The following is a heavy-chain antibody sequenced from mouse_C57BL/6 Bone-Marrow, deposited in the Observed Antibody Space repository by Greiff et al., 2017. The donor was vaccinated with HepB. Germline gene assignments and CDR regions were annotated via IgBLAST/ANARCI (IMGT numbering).Heavy chain of an antibody. CDR1: GFNIKDDY. CDR3: TTGPGFAY. V-gene: IGHV14-4*01. CDR2: IDPENGDT. J-gene: IGHJ3*01. D-gene: IGHD3-3*01. Sequence: VQLKQSGAELVRPGASVKLSCTASGFNIKDDYMHWVKQRPEQGLEWIGWIDPENGDTEYASKFQGKATITADTSSNTAYLQLSSLTSEDTAVYYCTTGPGFAYWGQGTLVTVSA.